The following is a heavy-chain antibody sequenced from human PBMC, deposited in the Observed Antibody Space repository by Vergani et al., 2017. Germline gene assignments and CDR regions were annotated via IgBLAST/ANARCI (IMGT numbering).Heavy chain of an antibody. CDR3: ARQNILGYYYYGMDV. CDR2: IHTSGST. J-gene: IGHJ6*02. V-gene: IGHV4-61*02. Sequence: QVQLQESGPGLVKPSQTLSLTCTVSGGSISSGSYYWSWIRQPAGKGLEWIGRIHTSGSTNYNPSLKSRVTISVDTSKNQFSLKLSSVTAADTAVYYCARQNILGYYYYGMDVWGQGTTVTVSS. CDR1: GGSISSGSYY. D-gene: IGHD3-9*01.